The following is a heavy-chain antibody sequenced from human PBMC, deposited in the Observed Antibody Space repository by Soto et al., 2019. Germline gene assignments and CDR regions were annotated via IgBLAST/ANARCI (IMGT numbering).Heavy chain of an antibody. CDR2: VSAYNGTT. D-gene: IGHD3-22*01. Sequence: QVQLVQSGAEVKKPGASVKVSCKASGYTFTNNGISWVRQAPGQGLEWMGWVSAYNGTTNYAQKLQGRVTMTTDTSTSTAYMELRSLRSDDTAVYYCVRDRPLSRPQYDSGGYYYFWGQGTLVTVSS. CDR3: VRDRPLSRPQYDSGGYYYF. J-gene: IGHJ4*02. CDR1: GYTFTNNG. V-gene: IGHV1-18*04.